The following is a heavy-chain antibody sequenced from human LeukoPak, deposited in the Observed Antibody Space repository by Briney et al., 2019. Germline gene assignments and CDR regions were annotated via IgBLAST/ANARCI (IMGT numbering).Heavy chain of an antibody. Sequence: MSGGSLRLSCAASGFTFSNAWMSWVRQAPGKGLEWVGRIKSKTDGGTTDYAVPVKGRFTISRDDSKNTLYLQMNSLKTEDTAVYYCTTAGDSSGWYRFWGQGTLVTVSS. CDR2: IKSKTDGGTT. V-gene: IGHV3-15*01. CDR1: GFTFSNAW. J-gene: IGHJ4*02. CDR3: TTAGDSSGWYRF. D-gene: IGHD6-19*01.